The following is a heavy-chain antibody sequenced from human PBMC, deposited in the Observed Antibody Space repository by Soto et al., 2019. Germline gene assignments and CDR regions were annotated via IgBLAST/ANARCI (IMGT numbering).Heavy chain of an antibody. D-gene: IGHD6-13*01. V-gene: IGHV3-23*01. CDR1: GFTFSSYA. CDR2: ISGSGDST. CDR3: ARRGPGTYFDY. Sequence: EVQLLDSGGGLVQPGGSLRLSCAASGFTFSSYAMNWVRQAPGKGLEWVSVISGSGDSTYHADSVKGRFTISRDNSKNTLYLQMNSLRAEDTAVYYCARRGPGTYFDYWGQGTLVTVSS. J-gene: IGHJ4*02.